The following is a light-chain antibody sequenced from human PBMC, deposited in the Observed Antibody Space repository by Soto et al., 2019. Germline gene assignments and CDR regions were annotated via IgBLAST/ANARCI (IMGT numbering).Light chain of an antibody. V-gene: IGLV4-69*01. CDR1: SGHSSYA. J-gene: IGLJ3*02. Sequence: QSVLTQSPSASASLGASVKLTCTLSSGHSSYAIAWHQQQPEKGPRYLMKLNSDGSHSKGDGIPDRFSGSSSGAERYLTISSLQSEDEADYYCQTWGTGILAPWVFGGGTQLTVL. CDR3: QTWGTGILAPWV. CDR2: LNSDGSH.